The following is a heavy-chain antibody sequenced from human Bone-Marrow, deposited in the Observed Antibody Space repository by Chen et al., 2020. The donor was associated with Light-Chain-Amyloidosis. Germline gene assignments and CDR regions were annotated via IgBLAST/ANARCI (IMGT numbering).Heavy chain of an antibody. CDR3: ARGGGSTIRRGGPDY. V-gene: IGHV1-46*01. CDR1: GGTFSTSA. J-gene: IGHJ4*02. CDR2: INPSGGST. D-gene: IGHD5-12*01. Sequence: QVLLVQSGAEVKKPGSSVKVSCKASGGTFSTSAINWVRQAPGQGLEWMGIINPSGGSTSYAQKFQGRVTMTRDTSTSTVYMELSSLRSEDTAVYYCARGGGSTIRRGGPDYWGQGTLVTVSS.